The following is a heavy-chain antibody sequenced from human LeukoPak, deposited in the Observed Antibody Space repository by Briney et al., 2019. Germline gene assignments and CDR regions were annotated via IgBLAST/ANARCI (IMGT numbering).Heavy chain of an antibody. Sequence: AGSLRLSCAASGFSFSGYAMFWVRQAPGQGLEWVSALGGGGTDSYYADYVKGRFTISTDNSENMLYLQMNSLRAEDTAVYYCARSQPSVRRFDYWGQGTLVTVSS. V-gene: IGHV3-23*01. CDR1: GFSFSGYA. CDR2: LGGGGTDS. CDR3: ARSQPSVRRFDY. J-gene: IGHJ4*02. D-gene: IGHD2-2*01.